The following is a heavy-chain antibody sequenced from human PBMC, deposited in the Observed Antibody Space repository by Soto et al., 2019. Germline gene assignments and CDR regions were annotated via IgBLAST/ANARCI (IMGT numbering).Heavy chain of an antibody. CDR2: IYPGDSNT. CDR1: GYSFTTYW. CDR3: ARSNLYSSSWYYYYYGMDV. J-gene: IGHJ6*01. Sequence: PGESLKISCKSSGYSFTTYWICWVRRMPVKGLEWMGMIYPGDSNTRYRPSLQGQVTLSVDKSINTAYLQWSSLKASDTAMYYCARSNLYSSSWYYYYYGMDVWGQGTTVTFSS. V-gene: IGHV5-51*01. D-gene: IGHD6-13*01.